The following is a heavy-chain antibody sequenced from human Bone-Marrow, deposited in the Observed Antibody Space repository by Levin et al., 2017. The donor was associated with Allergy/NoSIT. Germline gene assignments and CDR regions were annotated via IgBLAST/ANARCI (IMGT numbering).Heavy chain of an antibody. CDR1: GFTFSSYT. D-gene: IGHD3-10*01. Sequence: GGSLRLSCAASGFTFSSYTLTWVRQAPGRGLEWVSSITSNYIYYADSVKGRFTISRDNAKNSLYLQMTGLRAEDTAVYFCARDQTISGGYPLGYFDYWGRGTLVTVSS. CDR2: ITSNYI. J-gene: IGHJ4*02. CDR3: ARDQTISGGYPLGYFDY. V-gene: IGHV3-21*06.